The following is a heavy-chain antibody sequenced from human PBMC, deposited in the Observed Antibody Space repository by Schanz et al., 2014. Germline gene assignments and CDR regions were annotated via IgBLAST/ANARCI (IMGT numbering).Heavy chain of an antibody. J-gene: IGHJ4*02. V-gene: IGHV1-18*01. CDR2: ISAYNGNT. D-gene: IGHD3-9*01. CDR3: ARDAADFYDILTEEDY. CDR1: GYTFTTYA. Sequence: QVHLVQSGAEVKRPGASVRVSCKASGYTFTTYAMSWVRQAPGQGLEWMGWISAYNGNTKYPQKLQGRVTMTTDTSTSTAYMDLRSVRSDDTAVYCCARDAADFYDILTEEDYWGQGTLVTGSS.